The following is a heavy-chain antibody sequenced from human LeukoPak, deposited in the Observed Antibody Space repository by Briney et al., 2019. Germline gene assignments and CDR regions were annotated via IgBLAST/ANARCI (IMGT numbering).Heavy chain of an antibody. J-gene: IGHJ3*02. D-gene: IGHD2-2*01. CDR3: ARDIAGYCSSTSCPERAFDI. V-gene: IGHV1-69*04. CDR1: GDTFSSYA. Sequence: GSSVNVSCKASGDTFSSYAISWDRQTHGQGLGWMGRIIPILGIANYAQKFQGRVKITADKSTSTAYMELSSLRSEDTAVYYCARDIAGYCSSTSCPERAFDIWGQGTMVTVSS. CDR2: IIPILGIA.